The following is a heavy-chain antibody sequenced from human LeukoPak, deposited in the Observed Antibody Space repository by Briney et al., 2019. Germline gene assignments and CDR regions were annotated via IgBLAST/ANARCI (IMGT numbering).Heavy chain of an antibody. V-gene: IGHV1-69*13. J-gene: IGHJ4*02. Sequence: ASVKVSCKASGGTFSSYAISWVRQAPGQGLEWMGGIIPIFGTANYAQKFQGRVTITADESTSTAYMELSSLRSEDTAVYYCAKDWAIFGVDAQPLDYWGQGTLVTVSS. CDR2: IIPIFGTA. CDR1: GGTFSSYA. D-gene: IGHD3-3*01. CDR3: AKDWAIFGVDAQPLDY.